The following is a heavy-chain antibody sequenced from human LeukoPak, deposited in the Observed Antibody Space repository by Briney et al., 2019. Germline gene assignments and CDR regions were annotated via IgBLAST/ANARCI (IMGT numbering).Heavy chain of an antibody. Sequence: PGGSLRLSCAASGFTLSSYAMHWVRQAPGKGLEYVSAISSNGGSTYYANSVKGRFTISRDNSKNTLYLQMGSLRAEDMAVYYCARGAEWLRFGDFDYWGQGTLVTVSS. CDR2: ISSNGGST. V-gene: IGHV3-64*01. D-gene: IGHD5-12*01. CDR3: ARGAEWLRFGDFDY. CDR1: GFTLSSYA. J-gene: IGHJ4*02.